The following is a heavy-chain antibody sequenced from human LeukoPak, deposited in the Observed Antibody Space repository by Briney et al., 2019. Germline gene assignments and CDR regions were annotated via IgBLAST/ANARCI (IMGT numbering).Heavy chain of an antibody. Sequence: SETLSLTCTVSGGSISSHYWSWIRQPPGKGLEWIGYIYYSGSTNYNPSLKSRVTISVDTSKNQFSLKLSSVTAADTAAYYCAKDQLEPSTDGYWGQGTLVTVSS. D-gene: IGHD1-1*01. J-gene: IGHJ4*02. CDR1: GGSISSHY. CDR3: AKDQLEPSTDGY. CDR2: IYYSGST. V-gene: IGHV4-59*11.